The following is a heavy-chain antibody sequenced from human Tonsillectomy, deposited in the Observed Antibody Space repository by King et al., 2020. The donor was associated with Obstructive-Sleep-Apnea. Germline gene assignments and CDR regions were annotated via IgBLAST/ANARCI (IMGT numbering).Heavy chain of an antibody. CDR2: IRSKAYGGTT. Sequence: VQLVESGGGLVPPGRSLRLSFTTSGFTFGDYAMNWFRQAPGKGLEWVGFIRSKAYGGTTEYAASVKGRFTISRDDSKSIAKLQMNSLKTEDTAMYYCGRPVYSSGWSIDYWGQGTLVTVSS. V-gene: IGHV3-49*03. CDR3: GRPVYSSGWSIDY. CDR1: GFTFGDYA. D-gene: IGHD6-19*01. J-gene: IGHJ4*02.